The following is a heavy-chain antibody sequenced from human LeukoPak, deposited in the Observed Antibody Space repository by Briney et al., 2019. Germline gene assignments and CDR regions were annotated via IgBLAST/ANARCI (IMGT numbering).Heavy chain of an antibody. Sequence: SETLSLTCAVSGGSISSSNWWSWVRQPPGKGLEWIGEIYHSGSTNYNPSLKSRVTISVDKSKNQFSLKLSSVTAADTAVYYCARVDSLAARYYYYYMDVWGKGTTVTVSS. CDR3: ARVDSLAARYYYYYMDV. D-gene: IGHD6-6*01. CDR2: IYHSGST. V-gene: IGHV4-4*02. J-gene: IGHJ6*03. CDR1: GGSISSSNW.